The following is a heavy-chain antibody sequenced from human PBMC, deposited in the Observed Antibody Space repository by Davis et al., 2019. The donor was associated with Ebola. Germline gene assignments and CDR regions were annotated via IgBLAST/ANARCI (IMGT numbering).Heavy chain of an antibody. Sequence: GESLKISCAASGFTFSDYYMSWIRQAPGKGLEWVSYISSSGSTIYYADSVKGRFTISRDNAKKSLYLQMNSLRAEDTAVYYCARGLRLKSYYYGMDVWGQGTTVTVSS. D-gene: IGHD5-12*01. V-gene: IGHV3-11*01. J-gene: IGHJ6*02. CDR2: ISSSGSTI. CDR1: GFTFSDYY. CDR3: ARGLRLKSYYYGMDV.